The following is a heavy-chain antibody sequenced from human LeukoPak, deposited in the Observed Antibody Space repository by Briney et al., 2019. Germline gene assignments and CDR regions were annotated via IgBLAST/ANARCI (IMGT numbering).Heavy chain of an antibody. CDR2: IWPGDSET. V-gene: IGHV5-51*01. J-gene: IGHJ4*02. CDR1: GFQFTSYW. Sequence: GESLKISCKGSGFQFTSYWIGWVRQMPGKGLEWMGFIWPGDSETTYDPPFQGQVTVSADTSISTAYLQWSSLKASDTAMYYCARRRRSGWYEGDFDYWGQGTLVTVSS. D-gene: IGHD6-19*01. CDR3: ARRRRSGWYEGDFDY.